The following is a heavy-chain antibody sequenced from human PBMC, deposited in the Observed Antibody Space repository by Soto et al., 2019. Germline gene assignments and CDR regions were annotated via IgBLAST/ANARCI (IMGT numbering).Heavy chain of an antibody. Sequence: SETLSLTCSVSGGSISGSYWSWIRQSPGKGLEWLGYVYYTGSTNYSPSLRSRVSISVDTSKNEFSLRLSSVTAADTAVYFCARSVAVPGAHIDYWGQGTQVTVSS. CDR3: ARSVAVPGAHIDY. D-gene: IGHD6-19*01. CDR1: GGSISGSY. J-gene: IGHJ4*02. V-gene: IGHV4-59*01. CDR2: VYYTGST.